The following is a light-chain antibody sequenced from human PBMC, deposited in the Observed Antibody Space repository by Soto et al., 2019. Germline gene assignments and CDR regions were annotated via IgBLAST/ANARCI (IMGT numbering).Light chain of an antibody. CDR3: LQDYNYPPT. CDR2: AAS. V-gene: IGKV1-6*02. CDR1: LAIRND. Sequence: AIQMTQSPSSQSASVGDRVTITCRASLAIRNDLGWYQQKPGKAPKLLIYAASSLQSGVPPRFSGGGSGKDFTLTFSSLQAEDFATYYCLQDYNYPPTFGQGTRLEIK. J-gene: IGKJ5*01.